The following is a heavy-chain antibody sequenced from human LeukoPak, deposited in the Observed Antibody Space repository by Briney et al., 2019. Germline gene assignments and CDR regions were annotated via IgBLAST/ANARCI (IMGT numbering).Heavy chain of an antibody. V-gene: IGHV1-2*02. Sequence: ASVKVSCKASGYTFTGYYMHWVRQAPGQGLEWMGWINPNSGGTNYAQKFQGRVTMTRDTSISTAYMKLSRLRSDDTAVYYCARAVYSSSWYGAGFDYWGQGTLVTVSS. CDR3: ARAVYSSSWYGAGFDY. CDR2: INPNSGGT. D-gene: IGHD6-13*01. J-gene: IGHJ4*02. CDR1: GYTFTGYY.